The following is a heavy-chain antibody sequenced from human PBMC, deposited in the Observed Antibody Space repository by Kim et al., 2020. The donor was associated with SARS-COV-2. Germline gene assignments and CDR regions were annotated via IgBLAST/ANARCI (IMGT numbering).Heavy chain of an antibody. Sequence: GGSLRLSCAASGFTFSSYGMHWVRQAPGKGLEWVAVISYDGSNKYYVDSVKGRFTISRDNSKNTLYLQMNSLRAEDTAVYYCAKLIEMATIRFPPDCWGQGTLVTVSS. J-gene: IGHJ4*02. V-gene: IGHV3-30*18. CDR2: ISYDGSNK. D-gene: IGHD5-12*01. CDR3: AKLIEMATIRFPPDC. CDR1: GFTFSSYG.